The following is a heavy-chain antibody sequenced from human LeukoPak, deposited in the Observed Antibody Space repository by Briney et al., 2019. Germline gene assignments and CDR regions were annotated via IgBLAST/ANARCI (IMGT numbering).Heavy chain of an antibody. CDR1: GYTFTSYA. CDR3: ARVDSSGWFHYYYYYGMDV. J-gene: IGHJ6*02. D-gene: IGHD6-19*01. V-gene: IGHV1-69*04. CDR2: IIPILGIA. Sequence: SVKVSCKASGYTFTSYAISWVRQAPGQGLEWMGRIIPILGIANYAQKFQGRVTITADKSTSTAYMELSSLRSEDTAVYYCARVDSSGWFHYYYYYGMDVWGQGTTVTVSS.